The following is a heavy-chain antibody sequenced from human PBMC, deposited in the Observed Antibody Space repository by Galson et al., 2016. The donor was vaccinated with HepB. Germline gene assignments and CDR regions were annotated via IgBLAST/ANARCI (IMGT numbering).Heavy chain of an antibody. CDR2: IFPRDSKT. D-gene: IGHD3-10*01. Sequence: QSGAEVKKPGESPRISCKGSGYSFTSHYIAWVRQMPGKGLELMGTIFPRDSKTKYSPSFLGRVTISADKSISTVYLQWTSLKASDSAMYYCARLYFGSGSFYHFYGMDVWGQGTTVTVSS. CDR3: ARLYFGSGSFYHFYGMDV. V-gene: IGHV5-51*01. CDR1: GYSFTSHY. J-gene: IGHJ6*02.